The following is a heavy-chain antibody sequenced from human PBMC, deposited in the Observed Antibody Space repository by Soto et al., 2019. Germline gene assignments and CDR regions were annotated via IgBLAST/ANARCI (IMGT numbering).Heavy chain of an antibody. CDR2: ISGSGGST. D-gene: IGHD2-15*01. CDR1: GFTFSSYA. CDR3: AKDKPVFWVVVAATLASRGRFDP. Sequence: GGSLRLSCAASGFTFSSYAMSWVRQAPGKGLEWVSAISGSGGSTYYADSVKGRFTISRDNSKNTQYLQMNSLRAEDTAVYYCAKDKPVFWVVVAATLASRGRFDPWGQGTLVTVSS. J-gene: IGHJ5*02. V-gene: IGHV3-23*01.